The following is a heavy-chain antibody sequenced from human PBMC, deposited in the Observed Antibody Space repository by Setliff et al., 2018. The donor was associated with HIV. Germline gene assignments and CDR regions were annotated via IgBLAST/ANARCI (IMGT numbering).Heavy chain of an antibody. Sequence: SVMVSCKSSGDTFSSYTITWVRQAPGQGLEWMGGIIPSLGTANYAQRFQGRVTFTADESTSTVYMELSSLRSEDTAMYYCARDAGYSGYAWNYWGQGTLVTVSS. CDR3: ARDAGYSGYAWNY. CDR1: GDTFSSYT. CDR2: IIPSLGTA. V-gene: IGHV1-69*13. D-gene: IGHD5-12*01. J-gene: IGHJ4*02.